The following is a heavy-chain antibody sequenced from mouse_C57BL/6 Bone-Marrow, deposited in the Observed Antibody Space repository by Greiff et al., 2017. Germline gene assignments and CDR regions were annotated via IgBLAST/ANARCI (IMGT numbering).Heavy chain of an antibody. V-gene: IGHV1-85*01. D-gene: IGHD1-1*01. Sequence: VQGVESGPELVKPGASVKLSCKASGYTFTSYDINWVKQRPGQGLEWIGWIYPRDGSTKYNEKFKGKATLTVDTSSSTAYMELHSLTSEDSAVYFCARRGYGSSYGAMDYWGQGTSVTVSS. J-gene: IGHJ4*01. CDR3: ARRGYGSSYGAMDY. CDR2: IYPRDGST. CDR1: GYTFTSYD.